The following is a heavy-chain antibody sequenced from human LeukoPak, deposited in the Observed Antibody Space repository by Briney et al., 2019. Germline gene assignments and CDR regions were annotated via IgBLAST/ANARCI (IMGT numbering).Heavy chain of an antibody. Sequence: SQTLSLTCTVSGGSISSGDYYWSWIRQPPGKGLEWIGYIYYSGSTYYNPSLRSRVTISVDTSKNQFSLKLSSVTAADTAVYYCARQDYYDSSGYCDAFDIWGQGTMVTVSS. V-gene: IGHV4-30-4*01. CDR2: IYYSGST. CDR1: GGSISSGDYY. CDR3: ARQDYYDSSGYCDAFDI. D-gene: IGHD3-22*01. J-gene: IGHJ3*02.